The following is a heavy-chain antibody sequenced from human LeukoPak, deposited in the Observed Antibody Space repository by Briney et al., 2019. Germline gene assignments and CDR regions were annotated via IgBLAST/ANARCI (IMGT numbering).Heavy chain of an antibody. J-gene: IGHJ4*02. D-gene: IGHD2-21*01. V-gene: IGHV3-23*01. CDR3: ARAPVTSCRGAYCYPFDY. CDR1: GFPLSSYA. Sequence: GGSLRLSCAAFGFPLSSYAMSWVRQAPGKGVEWVSATSSSDAGTYHADSVRGRFTISRDNSKNTLYLQTNSLRVEDAAVYYCARAPVTSCRGAYCYPFDYWGQGTLVTVSS. CDR2: TSSSDAGT.